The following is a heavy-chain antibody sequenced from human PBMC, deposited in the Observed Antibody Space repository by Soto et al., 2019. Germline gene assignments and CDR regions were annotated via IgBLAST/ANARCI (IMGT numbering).Heavy chain of an antibody. CDR2: IYYSGST. V-gene: IGHV4-34*01. J-gene: IGHJ5*02. Sequence: SEPLSLTCAAYDGSFSGYYWSWIRQPPGKGLEWIGSIYYSGSTYYNPSLKSRVTISVDTSKNQFSLKLSSVTAADTAVYYCARGAGYYDSVTGYYTYNWFDPWGQGTLVTVSA. CDR3: ARGAGYYDSVTGYYTYNWFDP. CDR1: DGSFSGYY. D-gene: IGHD3-9*01.